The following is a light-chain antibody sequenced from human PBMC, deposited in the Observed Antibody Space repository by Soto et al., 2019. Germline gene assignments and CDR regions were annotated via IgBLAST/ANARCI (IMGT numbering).Light chain of an antibody. CDR1: SSDVGSYNL. Sequence: QSVLTQPASVSGSPGQSITFYCTGTSSDVGSYNLVSWYQQHPGKAPKLIIYEDSKRPSGVSNRFSGSKSGNTASLTISGLQTEDEADYYCCSYADSSTYVFGTGTKVTVL. CDR2: EDS. J-gene: IGLJ1*01. CDR3: CSYADSSTYV. V-gene: IGLV2-23*01.